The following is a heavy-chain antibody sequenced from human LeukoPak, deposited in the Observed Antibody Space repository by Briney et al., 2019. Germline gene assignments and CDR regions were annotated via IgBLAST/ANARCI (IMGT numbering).Heavy chain of an antibody. D-gene: IGHD6-13*01. CDR3: ARVPPYYSSSWYYIDY. Sequence: GESLKISCKGSGYSFTSYWIGWVRQMPGKGLEWMGIIYPGDSDTRYSPSFQGQVTISADKSISTAYLQWSSLKAPDTAMYYCARVPPYYSSSWYYIDYWGQGTLVTVPS. J-gene: IGHJ4*02. CDR1: GYSFTSYW. V-gene: IGHV5-51*01. CDR2: IYPGDSDT.